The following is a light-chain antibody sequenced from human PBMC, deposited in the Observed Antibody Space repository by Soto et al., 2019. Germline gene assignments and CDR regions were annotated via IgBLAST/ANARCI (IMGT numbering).Light chain of an antibody. CDR3: QQYGGSQIT. V-gene: IGKV3D-20*01. CDR2: DAS. CDR1: QSVSGNH. Sequence: EIVLTQSPATLSLSPGERATLSCGASQSVSGNHLAWYQQKPGLAPRLLIYDASSSSTGIPDRFSGSGSGTDFTLFINRLEPEDFAMYYCQQYGGSQITCGQGTRLEIK. J-gene: IGKJ5*01.